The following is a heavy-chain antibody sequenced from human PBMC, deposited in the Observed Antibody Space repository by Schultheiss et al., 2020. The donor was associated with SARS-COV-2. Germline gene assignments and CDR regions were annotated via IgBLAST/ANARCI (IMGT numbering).Heavy chain of an antibody. CDR1: GFTFSSYA. D-gene: IGHD4-17*01. J-gene: IGHJ6*03. Sequence: GGSLRLSCAASGFTFSSYAMSWVRQTPGKGLEWVSTISGGGGSTYYADSVKGRFTISRDNSKNTLYLQMNSLRAEDTAVYYCARVLRGDYYMDVWGKGTTVTVSS. CDR2: ISGGGGST. V-gene: IGHV3-23*01. CDR3: ARVLRGDYYMDV.